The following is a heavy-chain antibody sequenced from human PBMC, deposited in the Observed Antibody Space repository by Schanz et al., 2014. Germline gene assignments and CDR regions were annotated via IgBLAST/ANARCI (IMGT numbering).Heavy chain of an antibody. CDR2: INSGGETT. V-gene: IGHV3-11*01. Sequence: QVHLVESGGGLVKPGGSLRLSCAASGFTFSDYYMTWIRQAPGKGLEWVSYINSGGETTYYADSVRGRFTISRDNAKNSLFLQMNSLRAEDTAKYYCARGNYGMDVWGQGTTVTVSS. CDR1: GFTFSDYY. J-gene: IGHJ6*02. CDR3: ARGNYGMDV.